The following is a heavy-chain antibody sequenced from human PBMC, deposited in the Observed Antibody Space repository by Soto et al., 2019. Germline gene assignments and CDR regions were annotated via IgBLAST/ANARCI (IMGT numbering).Heavy chain of an antibody. Sequence: GETLKISCKGSGYSFSGYWIGWVRQMPGRGLDWMGIIYPGDSDIRYSPSFQGQVTISADKSISTAYLQWSSLKASDTAMYYCVRRPGISGISYPFDYWGQGTLVTVSS. CDR1: GYSFSGYW. J-gene: IGHJ4*02. V-gene: IGHV5-51*01. CDR3: VRRPGISGISYPFDY. D-gene: IGHD1-20*01. CDR2: IYPGDSDI.